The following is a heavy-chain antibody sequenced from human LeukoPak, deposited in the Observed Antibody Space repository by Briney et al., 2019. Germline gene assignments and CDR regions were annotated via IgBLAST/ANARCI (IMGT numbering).Heavy chain of an antibody. Sequence: GGSLRLSCAASGFTFSSYAMSWVRQAPGKGLEWISAISGSGTTTYYADSVKGLFTISRDNSKNTLYLQMNSLRAEDTAVYYCARAMSFYYGSAFDYWGQGTLVTVSS. CDR3: ARAMSFYYGSAFDY. D-gene: IGHD3-10*01. CDR2: ISGSGTTT. CDR1: GFTFSSYA. J-gene: IGHJ4*02. V-gene: IGHV3-23*01.